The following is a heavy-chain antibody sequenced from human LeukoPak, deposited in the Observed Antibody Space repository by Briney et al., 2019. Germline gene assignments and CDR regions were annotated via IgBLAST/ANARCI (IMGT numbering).Heavy chain of an antibody. CDR3: ASRRATLYDSSGYYLYYFDY. V-gene: IGHV1-69*13. CDR1: GGTFSSYA. CDR2: IIPIFGTA. J-gene: IGHJ4*02. Sequence: GASVKVSCKASGGTFSSYAISWVRQAPGQGLEWMGGIIPIFGTANYAQKFQGRVTITADESTSTAYMELSSLRSEDTAVYYCASRRATLYDSSGYYLYYFDYWGQGTLVTVSS. D-gene: IGHD3-22*01.